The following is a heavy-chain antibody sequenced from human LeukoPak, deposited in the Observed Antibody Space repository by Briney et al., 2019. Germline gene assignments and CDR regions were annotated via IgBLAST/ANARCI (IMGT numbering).Heavy chain of an antibody. Sequence: SCKASGYTFASYGISWVRQAPGKGLEWVAAISYDESNQSYADSVKGRFTISRDNSKNTLYLQMNSLRAEDTAVYYCAKARPTYMFRGVPLDVWGKGTTVPVSS. J-gene: IGHJ6*04. CDR3: AKARPTYMFRGVPLDV. CDR2: ISYDESNQ. D-gene: IGHD3-10*01. CDR1: GYTFASYG. V-gene: IGHV3-30*18.